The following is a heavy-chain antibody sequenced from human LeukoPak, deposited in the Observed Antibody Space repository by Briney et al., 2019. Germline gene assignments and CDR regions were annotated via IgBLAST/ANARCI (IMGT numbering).Heavy chain of an antibody. D-gene: IGHD3-10*01. Sequence: SETLSLTCTVSGGSISSSSYYWGWIRQPPGKGLEWIGSIYYSGSTYYNPSLKSRVTISVDTSKNQFSLRLKSVTAVDTAVYYCARGALLWFGAKMEYYFDSWGQGTPLTVSS. CDR3: ARGALLWFGAKMEYYFDS. CDR1: GGSISSSSYY. J-gene: IGHJ4*02. CDR2: IYYSGST. V-gene: IGHV4-39*07.